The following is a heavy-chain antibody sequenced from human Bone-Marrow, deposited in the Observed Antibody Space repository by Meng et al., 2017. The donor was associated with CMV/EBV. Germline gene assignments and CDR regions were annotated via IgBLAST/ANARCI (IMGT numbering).Heavy chain of an antibody. CDR3: AHSFDFGSSWCPYFDY. D-gene: IGHD6-13*01. CDR2: IYWNDDK. CDR1: GFSLSTSGVG. V-gene: IGHV2-5*01. Sequence: SGPTLVKPTQTRTLTCTFSGFSLSTSGVGVGWIRQPPGKALEWLALIYWNDDKRYSPSLKCRLTITKDTSKNQVVLTMTNMDPVDTATYYCAHSFDFGSSWCPYFDYWGQGTLVTVSS. J-gene: IGHJ4*02.